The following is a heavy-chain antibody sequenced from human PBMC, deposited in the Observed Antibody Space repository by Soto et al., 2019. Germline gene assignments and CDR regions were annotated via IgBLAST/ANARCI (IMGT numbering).Heavy chain of an antibody. CDR1: GFTFSSYG. CDR2: ISYDGSNK. D-gene: IGHD3-10*01. Sequence: PGGSLRLSCAASGFTFSSYGMHWVRQAPGKGLEWVAVISYDGSNKYYADSVKGRFTISRDNSKNTLYLQMNSLRAEDTAVYYCAKGRTGVWFGEDPDYYYYYGMDVWGQGTTVTVSS. V-gene: IGHV3-30*18. CDR3: AKGRTGVWFGEDPDYYYYYGMDV. J-gene: IGHJ6*02.